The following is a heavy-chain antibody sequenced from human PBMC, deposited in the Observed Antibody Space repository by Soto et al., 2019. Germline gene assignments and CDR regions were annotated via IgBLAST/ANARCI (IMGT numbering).Heavy chain of an antibody. Sequence: QVQLQESGPGLVKPSQTLSLTCSVSGVSITSGHVYWNLLRQFTGRGPEWMGGISNTGTTYYHPSLKCRLLISGDPSMNEFSLRLDSLTAADTAIYFCARSFGYCRATDCYGSFDFWCQGTLITVSS. CDR3: ARSFGYCRATDCYGSFDF. CDR1: GVSITSGHVY. V-gene: IGHV4-30-4*08. J-gene: IGHJ4*03. CDR2: ISNTGTT. D-gene: IGHD2-21*02.